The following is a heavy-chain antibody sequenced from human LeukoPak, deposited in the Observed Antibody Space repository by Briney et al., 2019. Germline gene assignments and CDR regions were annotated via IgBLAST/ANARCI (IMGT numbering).Heavy chain of an antibody. CDR1: GYPFTSYN. CDR3: ARGVPKAAFGVVIEH. CDR2: MNTNSGNT. Sequence: ASLKDSCRASGYPFTSYNFIWVRLATGQGLEWMRWMNTNSGNTGYSQNFQGRVTMTRDTSISSAYMELSSLMSEDTAVYYCARGVPKAAFGVVIEHWGQGTLVTVSS. D-gene: IGHD3-3*01. V-gene: IGHV1-8*01. J-gene: IGHJ1*01.